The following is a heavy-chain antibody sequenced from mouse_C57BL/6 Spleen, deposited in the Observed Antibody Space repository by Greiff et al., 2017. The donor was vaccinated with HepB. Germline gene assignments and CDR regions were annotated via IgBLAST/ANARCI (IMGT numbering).Heavy chain of an antibody. CDR1: GYTFTSYW. Sequence: VQLQQPGAELVRPGPSVKLSCKASGYTFTSYWMHWVKQRPGQGLEWIGVIDPSDSYTNYNQKFKGKATLTVDTSSSTAYMQLSSLTSEDSAVYYCARSPGYDGYYGFDYWGQGTTLTVSS. CDR3: ARSPGYDGYYGFDY. V-gene: IGHV1-59*01. J-gene: IGHJ2*01. CDR2: IDPSDSYT. D-gene: IGHD2-3*01.